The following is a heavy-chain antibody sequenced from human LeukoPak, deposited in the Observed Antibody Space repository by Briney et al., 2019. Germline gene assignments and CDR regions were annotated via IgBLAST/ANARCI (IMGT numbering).Heavy chain of an antibody. CDR3: ARQWLVSPPFDY. CDR2: INQSGSN. V-gene: IGHV4-39*01. Sequence: SETLSLTCTASGGTISSGDDYWSWIRQPPGKGLEWIGEINQSGSNNYNPFHKRCVTISVNTSKNQLSQMLSPMTAAATAVYLCARQWLVSPPFDYWGRGTLVTVSS. CDR1: GGTISSGDDY. J-gene: IGHJ4*02. D-gene: IGHD6-19*01.